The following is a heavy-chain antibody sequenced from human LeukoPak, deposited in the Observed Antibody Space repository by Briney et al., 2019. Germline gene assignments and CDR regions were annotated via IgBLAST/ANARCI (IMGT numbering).Heavy chain of an antibody. CDR1: GFIFSKDE. Sequence: GGSLRLSCAASGFIFSKDEMNWVRQSPGKGLEWVAYISSNGNGIYYAVSVKGRFTISRDNTKNSLDLQINSLRAEDTAVYYCAKWAMVRGVTNYYMDVWGKGTTVTISS. CDR3: AKWAMVRGVTNYYMDV. V-gene: IGHV3-48*03. D-gene: IGHD3-10*01. CDR2: ISSNGNGI. J-gene: IGHJ6*03.